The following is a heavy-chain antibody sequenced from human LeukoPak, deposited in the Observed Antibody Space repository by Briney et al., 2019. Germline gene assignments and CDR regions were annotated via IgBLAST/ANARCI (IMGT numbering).Heavy chain of an antibody. CDR1: GGSISSYY. V-gene: IGHV4-59*08. Sequence: KPSETLSLTCTVSGGSISSYYWSWIRQPPGKGLEWIGCIYYSGSTNYNPSLKSRVTISVDTSENQFSLKLSSVTAADTDVYYCASQRITIFGVARPPDYWGQGTLVTVSS. J-gene: IGHJ4*02. CDR2: IYYSGST. D-gene: IGHD3-3*01. CDR3: ASQRITIFGVARPPDY.